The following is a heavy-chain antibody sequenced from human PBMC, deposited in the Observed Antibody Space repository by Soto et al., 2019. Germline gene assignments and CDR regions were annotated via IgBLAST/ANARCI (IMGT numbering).Heavy chain of an antibody. V-gene: IGHV4-39*01. CDR3: ARHQDYGSGSYYRYGMDV. CDR1: GGSISSSSYY. CDR2: IYYSGST. J-gene: IGHJ6*02. D-gene: IGHD3-10*01. Sequence: SETLSLTFTVSGGSISSSSYYWCWIRQPPGKGLEWIGRIYYSGSTYYKQSLKSRVTIYVDTSKNQFSLKMSFLTAADTAVYYCARHQDYGSGSYYRYGMDVWGQGTTVTVS.